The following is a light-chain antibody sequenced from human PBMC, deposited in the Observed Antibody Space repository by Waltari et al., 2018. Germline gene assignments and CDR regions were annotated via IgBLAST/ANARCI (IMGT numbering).Light chain of an antibody. J-gene: IGLJ2*01. Sequence: QSALTQPASVSGSPGQSITISCTGTSSDVGSYNLVSCYQQHPGKAPKLMIYEVSKRPSGVSNRFSGSKSGNTASLTISGLQAEDEADYYCCSYAGSSSVFGGGTKLTVL. CDR1: SSDVGSYNL. CDR3: CSYAGSSSV. CDR2: EVS. V-gene: IGLV2-23*02.